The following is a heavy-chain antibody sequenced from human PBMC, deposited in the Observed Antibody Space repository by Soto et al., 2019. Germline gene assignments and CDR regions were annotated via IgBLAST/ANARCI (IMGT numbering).Heavy chain of an antibody. D-gene: IGHD5-18*01. J-gene: IGHJ4*02. CDR2: IIPIFGTA. V-gene: IGHV1-69*13. CDR1: GGTFSIYA. CDR3: ARGTAMVIGPGYFDY. Sequence: ASVKVSCKASGGTFSIYAISWVRQAPGQGLEWMGGIIPIFGTANYAQKFQGRVTITADESTSTAYMELSSLRSEDTAVYYCARGTAMVIGPGYFDYWGQGTLVTVSS.